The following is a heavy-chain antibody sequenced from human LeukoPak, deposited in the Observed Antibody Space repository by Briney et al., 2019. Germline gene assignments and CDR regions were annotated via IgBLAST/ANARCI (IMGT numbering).Heavy chain of an antibody. Sequence: SETLSLTCTVSGGSISSYYWSWIRQPPGKGLEWIGYISYSGTTNYNPFLKGRVTISVDTSKNQFSLKLSSVTAADTAVYYCARGRVVGAVGNWGQGTLVTVSS. V-gene: IGHV4-59*01. J-gene: IGHJ4*02. CDR3: ARGRVVGAVGN. CDR2: ISYSGTT. CDR1: GGSISSYY. D-gene: IGHD1-26*01.